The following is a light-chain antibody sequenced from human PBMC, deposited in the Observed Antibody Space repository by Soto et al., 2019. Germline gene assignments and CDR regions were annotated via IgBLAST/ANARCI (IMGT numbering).Light chain of an antibody. Sequence: QSALTQPASVSRSPGQSITISCTGTSSDVGAYDYVSWYQQNPGKAPKLIISEVSDRPSGVSNRFSGSKSGNTASLTISGLQAEDEADYFCSSYTTTNTLWVFGGGTKVTVL. CDR3: SSYTTTNTLWV. V-gene: IGLV2-14*01. CDR1: SSDVGAYDY. CDR2: EVS. J-gene: IGLJ3*02.